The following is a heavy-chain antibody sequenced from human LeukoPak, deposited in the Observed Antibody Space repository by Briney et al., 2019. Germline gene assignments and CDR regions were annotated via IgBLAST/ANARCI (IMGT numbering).Heavy chain of an antibody. CDR2: IYFSGST. CDR3: ARVGGSNFYNYGMDV. CDR1: DDSIGNYY. V-gene: IGHV4-59*01. D-gene: IGHD4-11*01. J-gene: IGHJ6*02. Sequence: PSETLSLTCTVSDDSIGNYYWSWIRQSPGKGLEWIGYIYFSGSTNYNPSLKRRGTMAVVTSKNQFSLRLTSVTAADTATYYCARVGGSNFYNYGMDVWGQGTTVIVSS.